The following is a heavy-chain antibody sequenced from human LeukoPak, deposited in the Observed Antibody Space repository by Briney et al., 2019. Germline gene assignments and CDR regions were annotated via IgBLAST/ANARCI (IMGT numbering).Heavy chain of an antibody. D-gene: IGHD1-1*01. V-gene: IGHV1-18*01. CDR1: GYTFTSYG. CDR2: ISAYNGNT. Sequence: GASVKVSCKASGYTFTSYGISWVRQAPGQGLEWMGWISAYNGNTNYAQKLQGRVTMTTDTSTSTAYMELRSLRSDDTAVYYCARALPVSGYPYYFDYWGQGTLVTVSS. CDR3: ARALPVSGYPYYFDY. J-gene: IGHJ4*02.